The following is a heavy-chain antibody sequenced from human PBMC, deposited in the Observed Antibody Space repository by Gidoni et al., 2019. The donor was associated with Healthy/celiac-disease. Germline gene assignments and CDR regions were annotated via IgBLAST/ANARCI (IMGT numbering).Heavy chain of an antibody. J-gene: IGHJ4*02. CDR2: ISYDGSNK. V-gene: IGHV3-30*04. CDR3: ARSLFGVVIIAFDY. Sequence: QVQLVESGGGVVQPGRSLRLSCAASGFPFSSYAMHWVRQAPGKGLEWVAVISYDGSNKYYADSVQGRLTISRDNSNNTLYLQMNSLRAEDTAVYYCARSLFGVVIIAFDYWGQGTLVTVSS. D-gene: IGHD3-3*01. CDR1: GFPFSSYA.